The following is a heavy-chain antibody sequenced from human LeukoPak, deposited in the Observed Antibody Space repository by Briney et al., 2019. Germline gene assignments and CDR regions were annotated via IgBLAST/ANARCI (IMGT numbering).Heavy chain of an antibody. CDR1: GGSISSYY. V-gene: IGHV4-59*01. D-gene: IGHD3-9*01. CDR2: IYYSGST. CDR3: ARRGYDILTGYSEYWYFDL. J-gene: IGHJ2*01. Sequence: PSETLSLTCTVSGGSISSYYWSWIRQPPGKGLEWIGYIYYSGSTNYNPSLKSRVTISVDTSKNQFSLKLSSVAAADTAVYYCARRGYDILTGYSEYWYFDLWGRGTLVTVSS.